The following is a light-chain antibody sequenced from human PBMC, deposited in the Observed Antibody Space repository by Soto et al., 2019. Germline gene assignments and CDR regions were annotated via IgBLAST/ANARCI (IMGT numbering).Light chain of an antibody. J-gene: IGKJ3*01. Sequence: DIQMTQSPSSLSASVGDRVTITWRASQSISSYLNWYQQKPGKAPKLLIYAASSLQSRVPSRFSRSGSVTDFTLTISSLQPEDFATYYCQQRYSTPRTFGPGTTVHIK. CDR1: QSISSY. CDR3: QQRYSTPRT. V-gene: IGKV1-39*01. CDR2: AAS.